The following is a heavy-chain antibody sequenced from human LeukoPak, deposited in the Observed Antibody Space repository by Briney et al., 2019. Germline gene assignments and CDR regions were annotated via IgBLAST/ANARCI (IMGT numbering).Heavy chain of an antibody. D-gene: IGHD1-26*01. CDR3: VKGWRGSLYDPAEH. V-gene: IGHV5-51*01. J-gene: IGHJ1*01. CDR2: IYPGDSDT. CDR1: GYSFTNYW. Sequence: PGESLKISCKASGYSFTNYWIGWVRQMPGRGLEWMGIIYPGDSDTRYSPSFQGQVTVSADNSISTAYLLWSSLKASDTAIYYCVKGWRGSLYDPAEHWGQGTLITVSS.